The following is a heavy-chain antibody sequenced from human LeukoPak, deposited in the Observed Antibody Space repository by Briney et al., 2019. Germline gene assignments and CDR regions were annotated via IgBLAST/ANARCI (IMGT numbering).Heavy chain of an antibody. J-gene: IGHJ6*03. Sequence: GGSLRLSCAASGFTFSSYSMNWVRQAPGKGLEWVSYISSSSTIYYADSVKGRFTISRDNSKSTLCLQMNSLRAEDTAVYYCAKGSKTLLFTRDHYIDVWGKGTTVTISS. CDR3: AKGSKTLLFTRDHYIDV. CDR1: GFTFSSYS. D-gene: IGHD2-21*02. CDR2: ISSSSTI. V-gene: IGHV3-48*01.